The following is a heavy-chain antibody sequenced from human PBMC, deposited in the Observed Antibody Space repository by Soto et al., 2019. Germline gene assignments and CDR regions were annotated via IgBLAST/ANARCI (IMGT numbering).Heavy chain of an antibody. Sequence: GGSLRLSCAASGFTVSSKYMTWVRQAPGKGLEWVSLIQSGGTTYYADSVKGRFTISRDTSENTLHLQMDSLRVEDTALYYCAKDRQPDDAWTFDSWGQGTMVTVSS. D-gene: IGHD3-16*01. V-gene: IGHV3-66*01. CDR1: GFTVSSKY. J-gene: IGHJ4*02. CDR2: IQSGGTT. CDR3: AKDRQPDDAWTFDS.